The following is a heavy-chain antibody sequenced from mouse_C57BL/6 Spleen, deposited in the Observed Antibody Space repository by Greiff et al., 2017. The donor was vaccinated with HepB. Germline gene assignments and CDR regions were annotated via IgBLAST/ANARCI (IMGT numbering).Heavy chain of an antibody. CDR1: GFTFSDYY. J-gene: IGHJ4*01. Sequence: DVHLVESGGGLVQPGGSLKLSCAASGFTFSDYYMYWVRQTPEKRLEWVAYISNGGGSTYYPDTVKGLFTISRDNAKNTLYLQMSRRQSEDTAMYYYARQGDDAMDYLGKGTSVTVAS. CDR3: ARQGDDAMDY. V-gene: IGHV5-12*01. D-gene: IGHD3-3*01. CDR2: ISNGGGST.